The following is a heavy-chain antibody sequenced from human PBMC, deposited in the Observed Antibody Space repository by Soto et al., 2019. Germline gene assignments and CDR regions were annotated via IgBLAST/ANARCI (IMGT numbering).Heavy chain of an antibody. D-gene: IGHD3-10*01. CDR1: RYSFTSYW. J-gene: IGHJ5*02. V-gene: IGHV5-51*01. Sequence: GESVKITCKGSRYSFTSYWSCCVCQLPGKGLEWMGIIYPGDSDTRYSPSFQGQVTISADKSISTAYLQWSSLEASDTAMYYCATQHLSITMVRGYAWGQGTLVTVSS. CDR2: IYPGDSDT. CDR3: ATQHLSITMVRGYA.